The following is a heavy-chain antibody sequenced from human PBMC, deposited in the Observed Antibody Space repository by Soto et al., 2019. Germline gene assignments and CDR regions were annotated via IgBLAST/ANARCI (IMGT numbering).Heavy chain of an antibody. V-gene: IGHV3-9*01. CDR1: GFSLDGYA. D-gene: IGHD6-6*01. J-gene: IGHJ5*02. CDR2: ISWNSGNI. Sequence: EVQLVESGGGLVQPGRSLRLSCAASGFSLDGYAMNWGRQPPGKGLEWVSGISWNSGNIDYADSVKGRFTISRDHAKNSLYPQMNSLRADDTALYYCVKASTYSSSQGWFDPCGQGTMVTVSS. CDR3: VKASTYSSSQGWFDP.